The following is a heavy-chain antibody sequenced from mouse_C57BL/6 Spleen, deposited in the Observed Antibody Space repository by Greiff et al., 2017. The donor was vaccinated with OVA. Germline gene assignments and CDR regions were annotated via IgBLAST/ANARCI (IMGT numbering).Heavy chain of an antibody. J-gene: IGHJ2*01. Sequence: VQLQQPGAELVMPGASVKLSCKASGYTFTSYWPHWVKQRRGHGLAWIGELDPSDSYTNYNQKFKGKSTLTVDKSSSTAYMQLSILTSEDSAVYYCAKSCPDYIDYWGQGTTLTVSS. CDR3: AKSCPDYIDY. CDR2: LDPSDSYT. V-gene: IGHV1-69*01. CDR1: GYTFTSYW.